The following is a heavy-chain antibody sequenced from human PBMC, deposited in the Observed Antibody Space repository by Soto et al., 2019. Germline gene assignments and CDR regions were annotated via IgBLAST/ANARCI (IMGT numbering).Heavy chain of an antibody. D-gene: IGHD1-1*01. Sequence: VQLVESGGGLVQPGGSLRLSCEASGFTFRNYDMHWVRQGTGKGLEWVSGISAAGDTDYADSAEGRFTISGENAQNAFLLQMNSLRVVDTAAYYCARTGRDFYGLDDWGQGTTVIVSS. V-gene: IGHV3-13*01. CDR1: GFTFRNYD. CDR2: ISAAGDT. J-gene: IGHJ6*02. CDR3: ARTGRDFYGLDD.